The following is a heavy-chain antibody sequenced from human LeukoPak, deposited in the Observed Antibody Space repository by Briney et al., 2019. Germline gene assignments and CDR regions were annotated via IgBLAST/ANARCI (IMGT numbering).Heavy chain of an antibody. V-gene: IGHV3-11*01. Sequence: GGSLRLSCAASGFNLREYYMSWIRQAPGKGLEWISSINSNGDNIHYADSVKGRFIIARDNAKNSLFLQMSSLRAEDTAGYYWARDRFRVFDYLGPGSLVTVSS. CDR3: ARDRFRVFDY. J-gene: IGHJ4*02. CDR1: GFNLREYY. CDR2: INSNGDNI.